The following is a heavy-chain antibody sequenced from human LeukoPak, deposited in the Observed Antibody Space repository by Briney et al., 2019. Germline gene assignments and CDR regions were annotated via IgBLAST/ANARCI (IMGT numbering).Heavy chain of an antibody. D-gene: IGHD4-11*01. CDR1: GFTFSSYA. CDR3: AKVYRAYSRPGSFDY. Sequence: GGSLRLSCAASGFTFSSYAMSWVRQAPGKGLEWVSAISGSGGSSYYADSVKGRFTISRDNSKNTLYLQMNSLRAEDTAVYYCAKVYRAYSRPGSFDYWGQGTLVTVSS. V-gene: IGHV3-23*01. CDR2: ISGSGGSS. J-gene: IGHJ4*02.